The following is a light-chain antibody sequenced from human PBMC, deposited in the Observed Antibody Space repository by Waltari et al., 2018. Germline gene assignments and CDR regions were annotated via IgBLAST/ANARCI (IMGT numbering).Light chain of an antibody. CDR2: DVS. CDR3: SSYTATDTYV. V-gene: IGLV2-14*03. J-gene: IGLJ1*01. CDR1: NRDIGLYDY. Sequence: SALTQPASMSGYPGQSITLSCTGTNRDIGLYDYVSWYQQHPGKAPKLIISDVSKRPSGVPARFSGSVSGYTASLTISGLQAEDEADYYCSSYTATDTYVFGSGTTVIVL.